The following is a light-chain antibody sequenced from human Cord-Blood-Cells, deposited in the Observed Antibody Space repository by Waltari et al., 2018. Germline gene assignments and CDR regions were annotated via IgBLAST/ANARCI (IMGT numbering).Light chain of an antibody. CDR3: QQRSNLIT. J-gene: IGKJ5*01. V-gene: IGKV3-11*01. Sequence: EIVLTQSPATLSLSPGERATLPRKASQSFRSYLPWYQQKPGQAPRLLIYDSSNRATGIPARCSGSWSGTDFTLTISSLEPEDFAVYYCQQRSNLITFGQGTRLEI. CDR1: QSFRSY. CDR2: DSS.